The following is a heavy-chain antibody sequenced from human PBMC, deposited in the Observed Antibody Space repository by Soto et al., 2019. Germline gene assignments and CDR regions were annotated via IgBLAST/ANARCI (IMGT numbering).Heavy chain of an antibody. CDR1: GYTFTNYG. V-gene: IGHV1-18*01. D-gene: IGHD6-13*01. Sequence: QVQLVQSGAEVKKPGASVKVSCKTSGYTFTNYGFNWVRQAPGQGLEWMGWINTYNGETNYAHKFQGRVTMTTDTSTSTAYMELRGLRSDDTAIYYCAASQQFAYWGQGTLVSVSS. J-gene: IGHJ4*02. CDR2: INTYNGET. CDR3: AASQQFAY.